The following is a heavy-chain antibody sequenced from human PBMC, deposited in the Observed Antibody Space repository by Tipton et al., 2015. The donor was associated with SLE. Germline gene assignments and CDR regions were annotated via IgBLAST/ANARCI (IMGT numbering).Heavy chain of an antibody. V-gene: IGHV4-59*01. D-gene: IGHD6-13*01. CDR1: GGSISSYY. Sequence: LRLSCTVSGGSISSYYWSWIRQPPGKGLEWIGYIYYSGSTNYNPSLKSRVTISVDTSKNQFSLKLSSVTAADTAVYYCARGSGIAAAGVFDYWGQGTLVTVSS. CDR3: ARGSGIAAAGVFDY. CDR2: IYYSGST. J-gene: IGHJ4*02.